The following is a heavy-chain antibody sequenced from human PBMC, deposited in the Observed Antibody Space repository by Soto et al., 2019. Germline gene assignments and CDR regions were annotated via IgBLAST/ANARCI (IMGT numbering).Heavy chain of an antibody. Sequence: GGSLRLSCAASGFTFSSYAMSWVRQAPGKGLEWVSAISGSGGSTYYADSVKGWFTISRDNSKNTLYLQMNSLRAEDTAVYYCAKFLGDILTRPNYWGQGTLVTVSS. V-gene: IGHV3-23*01. CDR2: ISGSGGST. CDR1: GFTFSSYA. CDR3: AKFLGDILTRPNY. D-gene: IGHD3-9*01. J-gene: IGHJ4*02.